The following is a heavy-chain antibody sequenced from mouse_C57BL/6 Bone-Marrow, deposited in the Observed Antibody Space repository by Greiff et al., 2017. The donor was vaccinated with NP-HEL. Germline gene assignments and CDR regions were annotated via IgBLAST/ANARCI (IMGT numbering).Heavy chain of an antibody. CDR2: ISNGGGST. D-gene: IGHD2-5*01. CDR3: ARHPGSNYPAWFAY. J-gene: IGHJ3*01. CDR1: GFTFSDYY. V-gene: IGHV5-12*01. Sequence: EVKLVESGGGLVQPGGSLKLSCAASGFTFSDYYMYWVRQTPEKRLEWVAYISNGGGSTYSPDTVKGRFTISRDNAKNTLYLQMSRLKSEDTAMYYCARHPGSNYPAWFAYWGQGTLVTVSA.